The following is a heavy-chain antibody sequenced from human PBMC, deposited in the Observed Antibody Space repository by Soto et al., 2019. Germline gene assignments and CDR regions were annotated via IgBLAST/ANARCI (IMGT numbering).Heavy chain of an antibody. CDR2: ISFDGSNK. CDR3: ARTWETGPFDP. CDR1: GFTFSTYG. Sequence: GGSLRLSCAASGFTFSTYGIHWVRQAPGKGLEWVAFISFDGSNKYHADSVKGRFTISRDNSENTLYLQMNSLRAEDTAVYYCARTWETGPFDPWGQGALVTVSS. J-gene: IGHJ5*02. D-gene: IGHD1-26*01. V-gene: IGHV3-30*03.